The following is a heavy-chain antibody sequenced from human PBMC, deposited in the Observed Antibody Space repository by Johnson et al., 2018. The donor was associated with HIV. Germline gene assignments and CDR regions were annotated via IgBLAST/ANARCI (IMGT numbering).Heavy chain of an antibody. D-gene: IGHD3-10*01. CDR3: AREDPPITMVRGVIRHDAFDI. CDR1: GFTVSSNY. CDR2: IYSGGST. Sequence: VQLVESGGGVVQPGGSLRLSCAASGFTVSSNYMSWVRQAPGKGLEWVSVIYSGGSTYYADSVKGRFTISRDNSKNTLYLQMNSLRAEDTAVYYCAREDPPITMVRGVIRHDAFDIWGQGTMVTVSS. V-gene: IGHV3-66*02. J-gene: IGHJ3*02.